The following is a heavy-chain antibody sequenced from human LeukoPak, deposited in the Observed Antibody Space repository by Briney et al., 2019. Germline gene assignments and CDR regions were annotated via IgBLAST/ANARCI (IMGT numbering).Heavy chain of an antibody. CDR2: ITQFAFQK. J-gene: IGHJ5*02. V-gene: IGHV3-7*01. CDR1: GLNLSRHW. D-gene: IGHD3-10*01. Sequence: GGPLRLSCAVSGLNLSRHWMSWVRQAPGKGVEWVANITQFAFQKYYLDSVKGRFTISRYNAKNSLYLQMNSLRAEDTAVYSCAIPPGGYFLTWCPGTLVTVSS. CDR3: AIPPGGYFLT.